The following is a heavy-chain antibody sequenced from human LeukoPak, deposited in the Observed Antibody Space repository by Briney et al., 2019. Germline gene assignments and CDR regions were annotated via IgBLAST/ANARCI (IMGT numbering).Heavy chain of an antibody. D-gene: IGHD7-27*01. CDR3: AKEGGDWGEGYFDY. J-gene: IGHJ4*02. CDR2: ISSSGGTI. CDR1: GFTFSSYA. V-gene: IGHV3-48*04. Sequence: RPGGSLRLSCAASGFTFSSYAMSWVRQVPGKGLEWISYISSSGGTIYYADSVKGRFTISRDNAKNSLYLQMNSLRAEDTAVYYCAKEGGDWGEGYFDYWGQGTLVTVSS.